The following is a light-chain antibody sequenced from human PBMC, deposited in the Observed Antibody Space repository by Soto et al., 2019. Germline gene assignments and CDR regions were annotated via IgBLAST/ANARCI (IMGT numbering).Light chain of an antibody. Sequence: QSVLTQPASVSGSPGQSITISCTGTSSDVGGYDYVSWYQQHPGKAPKLIIYDVNNRPSGVSNRFSGSKSGNTASLTISGLQAEDEADYYCSSYTSSSTLDVFGTGTKVTVL. CDR3: SSYTSSSTLDV. CDR1: SSDVGGYDY. J-gene: IGLJ1*01. V-gene: IGLV2-14*01. CDR2: DVN.